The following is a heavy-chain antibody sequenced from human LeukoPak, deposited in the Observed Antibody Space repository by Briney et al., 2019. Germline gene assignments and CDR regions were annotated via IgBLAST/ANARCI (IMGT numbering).Heavy chain of an antibody. V-gene: IGHV3-21*01. CDR3: ATGGGRDY. D-gene: IGHD2-8*02. Sequence: PGGSLRLSCAASGFTFSSYSMNWVRQAPGKGLEWVSSIDTSSRYIYYGDSVKGRFTISRDNAKNSLYLQMNSLRAEDTAVYYCATGGGRDYWGQGTLVTVSS. CDR2: IDTSSRYI. J-gene: IGHJ4*02. CDR1: GFTFSSYS.